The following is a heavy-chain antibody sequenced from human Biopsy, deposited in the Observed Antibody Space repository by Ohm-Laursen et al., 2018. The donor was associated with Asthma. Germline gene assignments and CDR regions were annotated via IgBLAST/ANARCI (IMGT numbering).Heavy chain of an antibody. Sequence: GTLSLTCGVYGGSISSFYWSWIRQSPEKGLEWMGYVYWTGSTNYNPSLKGRITMSVDTSKNRMFLELTSVTAADTAIYYCVRAVRNEQWLAPFDYWGQGKPVTVSS. CDR3: VRAVRNEQWLAPFDY. V-gene: IGHV4-59*01. J-gene: IGHJ4*02. D-gene: IGHD6-19*01. CDR1: GGSISSFY. CDR2: VYWTGST.